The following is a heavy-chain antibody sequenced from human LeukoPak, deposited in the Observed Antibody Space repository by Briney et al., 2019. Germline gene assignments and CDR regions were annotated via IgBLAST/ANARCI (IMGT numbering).Heavy chain of an antibody. V-gene: IGHV4-4*07. CDR1: GGSISSYY. CDR2: IYTSGST. Sequence: SETLSLTCTASGGSISSYYWSWIRQPAGKGLEWIGRIYTSGSTNYNPSLKSRVTMSVDTSKNQFSLKLSSVTAADTAVYYCARARESSGWYPMSDAFDIWGQGTMVTVSS. CDR3: ARARESSGWYPMSDAFDI. J-gene: IGHJ3*02. D-gene: IGHD6-19*01.